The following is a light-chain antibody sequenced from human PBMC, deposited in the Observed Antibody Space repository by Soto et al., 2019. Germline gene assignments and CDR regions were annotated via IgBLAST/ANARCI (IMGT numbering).Light chain of an antibody. Sequence: EIVLTQSPGTLSLSPGERATLSCRASQRITSNYIAWYQQKPGQAPRLLVYAVSGRPNGIPDRYSGSGSGTDFTLTISRLEPEDFALYYCQQYGRSPYTFGQGTQLEIK. V-gene: IGKV3-20*01. CDR1: QRITSNY. J-gene: IGKJ2*01. CDR2: AVS. CDR3: QQYGRSPYT.